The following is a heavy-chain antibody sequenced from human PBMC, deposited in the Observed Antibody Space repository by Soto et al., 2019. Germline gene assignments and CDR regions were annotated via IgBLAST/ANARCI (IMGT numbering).Heavy chain of an antibody. CDR3: ARVVILPIQLWLPLYYYYGMDV. CDR2: ISSSSSYI. D-gene: IGHD5-18*01. J-gene: IGHJ6*02. V-gene: IGHV3-21*01. CDR1: GFTFSSYS. Sequence: GGSLRLSCAASGFTFSSYSMNWVRQAPGKWLEWVSSISSSSSYIYHADSVKGRFTISRDNAKNSLYLQMNSLRAEDTAVYYCARVVILPIQLWLPLYYYYGMDVWGQGXTVTVYS.